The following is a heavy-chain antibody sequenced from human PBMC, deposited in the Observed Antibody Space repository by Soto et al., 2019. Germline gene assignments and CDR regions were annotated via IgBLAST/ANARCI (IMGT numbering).Heavy chain of an antibody. J-gene: IGHJ4*02. D-gene: IGHD6-6*01. CDR2: IYPGDSDT. CDR3: ARGLGFTSSSAHGY. Sequence: PGESLKISCKGSGYSFTSYWIGWVRQMPGKGLESMGIIYPGDSDTRYSPSFRGQVTISADKSINTAYLQWSSLRASDTAIYYCARGLGFTSSSAHGYWGQGTLVTVSS. V-gene: IGHV5-51*01. CDR1: GYSFTSYW.